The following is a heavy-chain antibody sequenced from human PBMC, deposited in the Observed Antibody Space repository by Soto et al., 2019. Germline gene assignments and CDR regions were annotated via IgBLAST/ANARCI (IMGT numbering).Heavy chain of an antibody. V-gene: IGHV3-23*01. CDR1: GFTFRNNV. J-gene: IGHJ4*02. D-gene: IGHD2-8*01. CDR3: AKNGLDNPPSAIDS. CDR2: ITGSGRDT. Sequence: GGSLRLSCAASGFTFRNNVLSWVRQAPGKGLDWVSGITGSGRDTYYADSVKGRFTISRDNSKNMVFLQMNSLRAEDTALYYSAKNGLDNPPSAIDSWGPGTLVTVYS.